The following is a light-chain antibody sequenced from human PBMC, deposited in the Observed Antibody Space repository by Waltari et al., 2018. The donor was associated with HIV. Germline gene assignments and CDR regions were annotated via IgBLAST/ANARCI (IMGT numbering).Light chain of an antibody. CDR2: QHT. Sequence: SYELTQPPAVFVSPGQTASITCSGQKLKNKYVSWYQQKPGQSPMLVIYQHTRRPSGIPERFSGYSSGNTATLTIRATQAVDEGDYYCQAWDSSSVVFGGGTRVTVL. CDR3: QAWDSSSVV. J-gene: IGLJ3*02. CDR1: KLKNKY. V-gene: IGLV3-1*01.